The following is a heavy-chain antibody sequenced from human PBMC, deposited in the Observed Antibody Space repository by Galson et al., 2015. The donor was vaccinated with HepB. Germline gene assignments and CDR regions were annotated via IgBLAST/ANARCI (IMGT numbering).Heavy chain of an antibody. CDR1: GFTFSSYS. D-gene: IGHD3-10*01. V-gene: IGHV3-48*04. J-gene: IGHJ4*02. Sequence: SLRLSCAASGFTFSSYSMNWVRQAPGKGLEWVSYISSSSSTIYYADSVKGRFTISRDNAKNSLYLQMNSLRAEDTAVYYCARGLWFGESWGQGTLVTVSS. CDR2: ISSSSSTI. CDR3: ARGLWFGES.